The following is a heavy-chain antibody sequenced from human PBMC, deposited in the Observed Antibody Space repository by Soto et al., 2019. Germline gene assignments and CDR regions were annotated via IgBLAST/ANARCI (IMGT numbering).Heavy chain of an antibody. CDR2: IYYSGST. Sequence: QVQLQESDPRLVKPSETLSLTCIVSGGSISNYYWSWIRQPPGKGLEWIGYIYYSGSTNYNPSLQSRVTISVDTSKNQFSLKLSSVTAADTAVYYCARAVSPATAPFDYWGQGTLVTVSS. J-gene: IGHJ4*02. CDR1: GGSISNYY. V-gene: IGHV4-59*01. CDR3: ARAVSPATAPFDY. D-gene: IGHD2-2*01.